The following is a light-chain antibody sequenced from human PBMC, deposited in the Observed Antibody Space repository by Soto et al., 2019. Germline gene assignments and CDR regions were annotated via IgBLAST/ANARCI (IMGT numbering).Light chain of an antibody. V-gene: IGLV1-40*01. CDR1: SSNIGANYD. Sequence: QSVLSQPPSVSGAPGQRSTISCTGSSSNIGANYDVHWYRQVPGTAPKLLMSGDNNRPSVVADRFSGSKSGTSSSLAITRLHDEDEADYYCQSYDSSLNGVFGTGKKLTVL. J-gene: IGLJ1*01. CDR3: QSYDSSLNGV. CDR2: GDN.